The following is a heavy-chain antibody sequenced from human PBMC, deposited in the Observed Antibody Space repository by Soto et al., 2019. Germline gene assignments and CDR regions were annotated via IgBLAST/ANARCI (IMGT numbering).Heavy chain of an antibody. CDR2: IKQDGSEK. CDR1: GFTFSSYW. J-gene: IGHJ5*02. V-gene: IGHV3-7*01. CDR3: ARDLRGRLRYDFWSGYPTSWFDP. Sequence: GGSLRLSYAASGFTFSSYWKSWVRQAPGKGLEWVANIKQDGSEKYYVDSVKGRFTISRDNAKNALYLQMNSLRAEDTAVYYCARDLRGRLRYDFWSGYPTSWFDPWGQGTLVSVSS. D-gene: IGHD3-3*01.